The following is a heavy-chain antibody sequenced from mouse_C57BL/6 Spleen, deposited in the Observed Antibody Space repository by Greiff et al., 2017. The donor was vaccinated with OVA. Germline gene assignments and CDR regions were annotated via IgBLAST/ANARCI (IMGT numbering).Heavy chain of an antibody. Sequence: VHLVESGPGLVAPSQCLSITCTVSGFSLTSYAISWVRQPPGQGLEWLGVIWTGGGPNYNSALKYRLSISKDNSTSENFSKINSLQTDDTARYYCARKDAYAMDYWGQGTSVTVSS. CDR3: ARKDAYAMDY. CDR1: GFSLTSYA. V-gene: IGHV2-9-1*01. J-gene: IGHJ4*01. CDR2: IWTGGGP.